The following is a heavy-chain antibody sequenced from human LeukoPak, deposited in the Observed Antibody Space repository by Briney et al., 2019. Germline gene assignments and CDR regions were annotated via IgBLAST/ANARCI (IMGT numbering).Heavy chain of an antibody. CDR1: GFTFSSYS. J-gene: IGHJ3*02. CDR2: ISSSSSYI. V-gene: IGHV3-21*01. D-gene: IGHD1-26*01. CDR3: AREVPSGSYGGAFDI. Sequence: PGGSLRLSCAASGFTFSSYSMNWVRQAPGKGLEWVSSISSSSSYIYYADSVKGRFTISRDNAKNSLYLQMNSLRAEDTAVYYCAREVPSGSYGGAFDIWGQGTMVTVSS.